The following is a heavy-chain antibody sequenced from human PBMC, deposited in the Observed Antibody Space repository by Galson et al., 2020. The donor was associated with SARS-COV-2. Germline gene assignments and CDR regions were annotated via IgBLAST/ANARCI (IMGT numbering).Heavy chain of an antibody. Sequence: ASVKVSFKASGYTFTSYGISWVRQAPGQGLEWMGWISAYNGNTNYAQKLQGRVTMTTDTSTSTAYMELRSLRSDDTAVYYCARVQFSHSGWYLTYYFDYWGQGTLVTVSS. V-gene: IGHV1-18*04. J-gene: IGHJ4*02. CDR1: GYTFTSYG. CDR3: ARVQFSHSGWYLTYYFDY. D-gene: IGHD6-19*01. CDR2: ISAYNGNT.